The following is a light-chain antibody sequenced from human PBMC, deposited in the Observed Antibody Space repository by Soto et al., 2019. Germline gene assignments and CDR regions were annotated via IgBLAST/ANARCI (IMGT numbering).Light chain of an antibody. CDR2: EIS. CDR1: QSFSNN. Sequence: EILMTQSPATLSVSPGERVTLSCRASQSFSNNLAWYQQKRGQAPRLLIYEISPRATGIPARFSGSGSGTDFTLTISSLQSEDFAVYYCQQYNRWPLTFGGGTRLEI. V-gene: IGKV3-15*01. CDR3: QQYNRWPLT. J-gene: IGKJ4*01.